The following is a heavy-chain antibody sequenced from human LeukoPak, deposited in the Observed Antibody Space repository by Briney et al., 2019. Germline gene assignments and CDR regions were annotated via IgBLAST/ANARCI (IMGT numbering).Heavy chain of an antibody. CDR1: GFTFSSYS. V-gene: IGHV3-21*01. Sequence: WGSLRLSYAASGFTFSSYSMNWVRQAPGKGLEWVSSISSSSSYIYYADSVKGRFTISRDNAKNSLYLQMNSLRAEDTAVYYCASGSSGYGYVFDYWGQGTLVTVSS. CDR3: ASGSSGYGYVFDY. CDR2: ISSSSSYI. D-gene: IGHD3-22*01. J-gene: IGHJ4*02.